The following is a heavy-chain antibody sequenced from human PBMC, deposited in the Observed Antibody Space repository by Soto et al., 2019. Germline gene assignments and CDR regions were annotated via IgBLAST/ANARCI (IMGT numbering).Heavy chain of an antibody. CDR3: ARGSYDSTWY. CDR2: TYYRSKWYN. CDR1: GDSVSSTSAA. D-gene: IGHD6-13*01. J-gene: IGHJ4*02. V-gene: IGHV6-1*01. Sequence: SQTLSLTCAISGDSVSSTSAAWNWIRQSPSRDLEWLGRTYYRSKWYNDYAPSVKSRITINPDTSKNQFSLYLNSVTPEDTAVYYCARGSYDSTWYWGPGTLVTVSS.